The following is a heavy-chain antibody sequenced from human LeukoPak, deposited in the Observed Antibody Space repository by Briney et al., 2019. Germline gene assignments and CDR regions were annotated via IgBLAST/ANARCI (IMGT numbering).Heavy chain of an antibody. CDR1: GFTFSSYG. Sequence: GGSLRLSCAASGFTFSSYGMHWVRQAPGKGLEWVAFIRYDGSNKYYADSVKGRFTISRDNSKNTLYLQMNSLRAEDTAVYYCANLRKSLWIPEFDYWGQGTLVTVSS. V-gene: IGHV3-30*02. D-gene: IGHD1-1*01. J-gene: IGHJ4*02. CDR2: IRYDGSNK. CDR3: ANLRKSLWIPEFDY.